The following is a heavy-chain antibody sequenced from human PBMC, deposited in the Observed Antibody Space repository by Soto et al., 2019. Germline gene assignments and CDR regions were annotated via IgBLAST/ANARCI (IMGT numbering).Heavy chain of an antibody. CDR1: GGSISSPSYY. Sequence: QLQLQESGPGLVKPSENLSLTCSVSGGSISSPSYYWGWIRQPPGKGLEWIGSIYYSGNTYYNPSLKSRVTIFVDTSRNQFSLKVNSVTAADTAVYFCARLPGITNFRRDYWGQGTLVTVSS. J-gene: IGHJ4*02. D-gene: IGHD1-7*01. CDR3: ARLPGITNFRRDY. CDR2: IYYSGNT. V-gene: IGHV4-39*01.